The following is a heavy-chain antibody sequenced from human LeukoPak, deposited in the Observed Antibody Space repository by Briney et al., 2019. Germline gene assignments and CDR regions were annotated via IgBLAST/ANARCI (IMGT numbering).Heavy chain of an antibody. CDR3: AREGVDTAMGSFDY. V-gene: IGHV4-59*01. Sequence: SSETLSLTCTVSGGSISSYYWSWIRQPPGKGLEWIGYIYYSGSTNYNPSLKSRVTISVDTSKNQFSLKLSSVTAADTAVYYCAREGVDTAMGSFDYWGQGTLVTVSS. CDR1: GGSISSYY. J-gene: IGHJ4*02. CDR2: IYYSGST. D-gene: IGHD5-18*01.